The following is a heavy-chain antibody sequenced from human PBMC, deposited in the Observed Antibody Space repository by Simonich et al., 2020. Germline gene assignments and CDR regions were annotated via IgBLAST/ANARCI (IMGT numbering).Heavy chain of an antibody. V-gene: IGHV1-2*02. CDR3: ARPRITIFGVVKGAFDI. CDR1: GYTFTGYY. CDR2: INPNSGGK. J-gene: IGHJ3*02. D-gene: IGHD3-3*01. Sequence: QVRLVQSGAEVKKPGASVKVSCKASGYTFTGYYMHWVRQAPGQGLEGMGWINPNSGGKNYEQKFQGRVTMTRDTSISTAYMELSRLRSDDTAVYYCARPRITIFGVVKGAFDIWGQGTMVTVSS.